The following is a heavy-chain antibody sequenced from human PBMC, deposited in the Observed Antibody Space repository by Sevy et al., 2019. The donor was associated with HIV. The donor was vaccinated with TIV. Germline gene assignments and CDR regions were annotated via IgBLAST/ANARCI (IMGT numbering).Heavy chain of an antibody. V-gene: IGHV4-59*08. Sequence: SETLSLTCTVSGGSITSLYWNWIRQPPGKGLEWIANIYYNRRINYNPSLKSRVTLSLDTSKNQFSLRLSSVTAADTAMYYCAGENAWGRGYSWGQGTLVTVSS. CDR3: AGENAWGRGYS. CDR2: IYYNRRI. J-gene: IGHJ4*02. CDR1: GGSITSLY. D-gene: IGHD1-26*01.